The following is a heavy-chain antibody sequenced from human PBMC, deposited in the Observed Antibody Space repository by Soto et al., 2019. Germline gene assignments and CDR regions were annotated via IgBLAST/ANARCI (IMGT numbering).Heavy chain of an antibody. CDR2: IFNSGTT. V-gene: IGHV4-31*02. CDR3: ALALGPTKGLDY. J-gene: IGHJ4*02. CDR1: GASTVSHYH. Sequence: KPSETLSLTCSVSGASTVSHYHWTWIRQPPGKGLEWMGYIFNSGTTFYNPSLTSRLSISMDTSGNHFSLELRSVTAADTAVYYCALALGPTKGLDYWGQGTLVTVSS. D-gene: IGHD1-26*01.